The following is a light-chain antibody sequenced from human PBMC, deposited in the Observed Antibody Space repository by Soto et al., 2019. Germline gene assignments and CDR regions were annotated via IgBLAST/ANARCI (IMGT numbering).Light chain of an antibody. V-gene: IGLV2-23*02. J-gene: IGLJ1*01. CDR1: SSEVGTFNL. Sequence: QSVLTQVASVSGSPGQSITISCTGTSSEVGTFNLVSWYQQHPGKAPRLMIYEVIKRPSGVSNRFSGSKSGNTASLTISGPRAEDEADYSCCSYEGSRFYVLGIGPKATVL. CDR3: CSYEGSRFYV. CDR2: EVI.